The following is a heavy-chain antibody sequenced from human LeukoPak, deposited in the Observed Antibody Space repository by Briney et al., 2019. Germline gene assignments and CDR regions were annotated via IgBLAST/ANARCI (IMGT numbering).Heavy chain of an antibody. CDR3: ARGRYYYDSSGNWFDP. J-gene: IGHJ5*02. V-gene: IGHV4-34*01. D-gene: IGHD3-22*01. Sequence: KPSETLSLTCAVYGGSFSGYYWSWIRQPPGKGLEWIGEINHSGSTNYNPSLKSRVTISVDTSKNQFSLKLSSVTAADTAVYYCARGRYYYDSSGNWFDPWGQEPWSPSPQ. CDR1: GGSFSGYY. CDR2: INHSGST.